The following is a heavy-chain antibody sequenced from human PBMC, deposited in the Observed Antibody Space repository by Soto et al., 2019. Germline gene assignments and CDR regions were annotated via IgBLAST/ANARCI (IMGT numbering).Heavy chain of an antibody. J-gene: IGHJ3*02. V-gene: IGHV4-39*01. D-gene: IGHD1-26*01. Sequence: SETLSLTCTVSGGSISSSRCHWGWIRQPPGKGLVWFAIIKYCGTFFFNPSLKSRVILSVYTSKIQFALKLISVTAAEMVVYYCARHGITGSYYDAFDIWGQGTMVTVSS. CDR3: ARHGITGSYYDAFDI. CDR1: GGSISSSRCH. CDR2: IKYCGTF.